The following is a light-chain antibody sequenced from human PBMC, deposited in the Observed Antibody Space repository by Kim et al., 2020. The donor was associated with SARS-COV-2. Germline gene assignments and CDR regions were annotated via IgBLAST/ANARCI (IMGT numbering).Light chain of an antibody. J-gene: IGKJ1*01. CDR2: SAS. Sequence: ASGGDRVTLACRASQGIAKYLAWYQQKPGTPPRLLIYSASILQSAVSSRFTGSGSGTDFTLSINSLQPDDVAIYYCQKYDNPPWTFGQGTKVDIK. V-gene: IGKV1-27*01. CDR3: QKYDNPPWT. CDR1: QGIAKY.